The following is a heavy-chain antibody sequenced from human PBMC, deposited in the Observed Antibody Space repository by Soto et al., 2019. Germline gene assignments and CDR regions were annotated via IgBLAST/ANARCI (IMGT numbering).Heavy chain of an antibody. D-gene: IGHD6-19*01. CDR2: ISGSGGST. CDR1: GFTFSSYA. J-gene: IGHJ4*02. Sequence: EVQLLECGGGLVQPGGSLRLSCAASGFTFSSYAMSWVRQAPGKGLEWVSAISGSGGSTYYADSVKGRFTISRDNSKNTLYLQMNSLRAEDTAVYYCAKDRSGWYVFDYWGQGTLVTVSS. CDR3: AKDRSGWYVFDY. V-gene: IGHV3-23*01.